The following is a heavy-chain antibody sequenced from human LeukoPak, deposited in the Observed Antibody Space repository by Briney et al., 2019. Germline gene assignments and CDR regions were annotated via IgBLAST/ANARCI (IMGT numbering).Heavy chain of an antibody. CDR1: GFTFDDYG. D-gene: IGHD6-19*01. J-gene: IGHJ4*02. CDR3: ARGQWLAFDY. CDR2: INWNGGST. V-gene: IGHV3-20*04. Sequence: GGSLRLSCAASGFTFDDYGMSTVRQATGKGLEWVYGINWNGGSTGYADSVKGRFTISRDNAKNSLYLQMNSLRAEDTALYYCARGQWLAFDYWGQGTLVTVSS.